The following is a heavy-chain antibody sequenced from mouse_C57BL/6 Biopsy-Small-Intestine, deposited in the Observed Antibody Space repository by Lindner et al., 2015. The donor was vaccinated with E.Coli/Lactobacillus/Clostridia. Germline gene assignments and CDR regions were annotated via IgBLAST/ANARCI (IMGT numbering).Heavy chain of an antibody. J-gene: IGHJ4*01. CDR1: GYSFTGYY. D-gene: IGHD1-1*01. CDR2: INPSTGDP. V-gene: IGHV1-42*01. CDR3: ARDITTVHYYAMDY. Sequence: EVQLQGSGPELVKPGASVKISCKASGYSFTGYYMNWVKQGPEKSLEWIGEINPSTGDPTYNQKFKAKATLTVDKSSSTAYMQLKSLTSEDSAVYYCARDITTVHYYAMDYWGQGTSVTVSS.